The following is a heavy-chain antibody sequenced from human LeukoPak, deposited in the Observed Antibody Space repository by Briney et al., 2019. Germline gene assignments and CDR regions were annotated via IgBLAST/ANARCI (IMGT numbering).Heavy chain of an antibody. J-gene: IGHJ6*02. CDR1: GGSFSGYY. V-gene: IGHV4-59*10. CDR3: ARLWDNTITTGRGYYYYYGMDV. Sequence: SETLSLTCAVYGGSFSGYYWSWIRQRAGKGLEWIGRVYTSGSTNYNPSLKSRVTMSVDTSKNQFSLKLSSVTAADTGVFYCARLWDNTITTGRGYYYYYGMDVWGQGTTVTVSS. CDR2: VYTSGST. D-gene: IGHD4-11*01.